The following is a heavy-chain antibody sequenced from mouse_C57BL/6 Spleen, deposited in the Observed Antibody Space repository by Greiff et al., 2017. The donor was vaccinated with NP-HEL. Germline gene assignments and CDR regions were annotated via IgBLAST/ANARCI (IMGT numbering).Heavy chain of an antibody. V-gene: IGHV1-85*01. CDR1: GYTFTSYD. CDR3: ARLDDGYPFAY. CDR2: IYPRDGST. J-gene: IGHJ3*01. D-gene: IGHD2-3*01. Sequence: VQLQQSGPELVKPGASVKLSCKASGYTFTSYDINWVKQRPGQGLEWIGWIYPRDGSTKYNEKFKGKATLTVDTSSSTAYMGLHSLTSEDSAVYFCARLDDGYPFAYWGQGTLVTVSA.